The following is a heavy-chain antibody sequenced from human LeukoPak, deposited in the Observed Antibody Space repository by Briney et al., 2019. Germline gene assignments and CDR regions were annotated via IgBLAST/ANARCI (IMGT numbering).Heavy chain of an antibody. Sequence: ASVKVSCKASGYTFTGYYMHWVRQAPGQGLEWMGWINPNSGGTNYAQKFQGRVTMTRDTSISTVYMELSRLRSDDTAVYYCARKVGATRNNWFDPWGQGTLVTVSS. CDR1: GYTFTGYY. CDR2: INPNSGGT. D-gene: IGHD1-26*01. J-gene: IGHJ5*02. CDR3: ARKVGATRNNWFDP. V-gene: IGHV1-2*02.